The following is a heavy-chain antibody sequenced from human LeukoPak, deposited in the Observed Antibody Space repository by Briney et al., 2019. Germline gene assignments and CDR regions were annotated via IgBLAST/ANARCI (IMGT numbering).Heavy chain of an antibody. J-gene: IGHJ6*04. CDR1: GFIFSNYA. D-gene: IGHD2-2*01. CDR3: AKDLQLGDIVVVPGFPMDV. Sequence: GGSLRLSCGASGFIFSNYAMHWVRQAPGKGLEWVAFIRYDGLNQYYPDSVRGRFTISRDNSKNTLYLQMNSLRAEDTAVYYCAKDLQLGDIVVVPGFPMDVWGKGTTVTVSS. CDR2: IRYDGLNQ. V-gene: IGHV3-30*02.